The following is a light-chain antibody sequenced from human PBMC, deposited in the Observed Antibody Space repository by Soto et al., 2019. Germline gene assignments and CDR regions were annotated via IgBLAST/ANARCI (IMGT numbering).Light chain of an antibody. J-gene: IGLJ3*02. CDR1: SSDVGGYNY. V-gene: IGLV2-14*01. CDR3: SSYTSTSTLGV. Sequence: QSALTQPASVSGSPGQSITISCTGTSSDVGGYNYVSWYQQHPGKVPKLIIYEVSNRPSGVSNRFSGSKSGNTASLTISGLQAEDEADYYCSSYTSTSTLGVFGGGTKLTV. CDR2: EVS.